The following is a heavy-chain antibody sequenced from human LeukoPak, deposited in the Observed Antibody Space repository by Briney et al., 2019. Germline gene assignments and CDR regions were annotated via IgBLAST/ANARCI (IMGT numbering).Heavy chain of an antibody. V-gene: IGHV1-2*02. CDR1: GYTFTGYY. Sequence: GASVKVSCKASGYTFTGYYMHWVRQAPGQGLEWMGWINPNSGGTNYAQKFQGRVTMTRDMSTSTVYMELSSLRSEDTAVYYCARDPSYYYYMDVWGKGTTVTVSS. CDR3: ARDPSYYYYMDV. J-gene: IGHJ6*03. CDR2: INPNSGGT.